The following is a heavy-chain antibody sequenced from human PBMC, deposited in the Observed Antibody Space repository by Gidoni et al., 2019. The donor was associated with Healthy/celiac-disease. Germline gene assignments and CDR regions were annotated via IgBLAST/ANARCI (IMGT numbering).Heavy chain of an antibody. J-gene: IGHJ4*02. D-gene: IGHD6-19*01. CDR1: GFTFGDYA. V-gene: IGHV3-49*04. Sequence: EVQLVESGGGLVQPGRSLRLSCTASGFTFGDYAMSWVRQAPGKGLEWVGFIRSKAYGGTTEYAASVKGRFTISRDDSKSIAYLQMNSLKTEDTAVYYCTRDAVAVANYYFDYWGQGTLVTVSS. CDR2: IRSKAYGGTT. CDR3: TRDAVAVANYYFDY.